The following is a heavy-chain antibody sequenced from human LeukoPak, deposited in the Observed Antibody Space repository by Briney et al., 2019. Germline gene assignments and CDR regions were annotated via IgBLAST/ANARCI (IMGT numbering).Heavy chain of an antibody. J-gene: IGHJ4*02. V-gene: IGHV4-34*01. Sequence: PSETLSLTCAVYGGSFSGYYWSWTRQPSGKGLEWIGEINHSGSTNYNPSLKSRVTISVDTSKNQFSLKLSSVTAADTAVYYCARQTTFDYWGQGTLVTVSS. D-gene: IGHD4-17*01. CDR2: INHSGST. CDR1: GGSFSGYY. CDR3: ARQTTFDY.